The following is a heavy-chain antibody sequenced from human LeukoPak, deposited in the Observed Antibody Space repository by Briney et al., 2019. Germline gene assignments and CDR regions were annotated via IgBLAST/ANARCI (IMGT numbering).Heavy chain of an antibody. CDR3: ARQIVVVIYRPRYFDY. Sequence: GGSLRLSCAASGFTFSSYEMNWVRQAPGKGLEWVSYISSSGSTIYYADSVKGRFTISRDNSKNTLYLQMNSLRAEDTAVYYCARQIVVVIYRPRYFDYWGQGTLVTVSS. CDR1: GFTFSSYE. D-gene: IGHD3-22*01. J-gene: IGHJ4*02. CDR2: ISSSGSTI. V-gene: IGHV3-48*03.